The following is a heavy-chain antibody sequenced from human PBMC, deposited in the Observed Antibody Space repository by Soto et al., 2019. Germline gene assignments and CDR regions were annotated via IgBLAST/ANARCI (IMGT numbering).Heavy chain of an antibody. D-gene: IGHD4-17*01. CDR2: IYYSGST. CDR1: GGSISSSSYY. CDR3: ATRAMTTVVTALSWFDP. Sequence: PSETLSLTCTVSGGSISSSSYYWCWIRQPPGKGLEWIGSIYYSGSTYYNPSLKSRVTISVDTSKNQFSLKLSSVTAADTAVYYCATRAMTTVVTALSWFDPWGQGTLVTVSS. V-gene: IGHV4-39*01. J-gene: IGHJ5*02.